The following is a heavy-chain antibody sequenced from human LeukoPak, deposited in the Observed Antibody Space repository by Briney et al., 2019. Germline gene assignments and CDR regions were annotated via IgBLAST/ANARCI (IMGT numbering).Heavy chain of an antibody. V-gene: IGHV3-15*01. Sequence: PGGSLRLSCAASGFTFSNAWMSWVRQAPGKGLEWVGRIKSKTDGGTTDYAAPVKGRFTISRDDSKNTLYLQMNSLKTEDTAVYYCTTEYYYDSSGYMWGQGTLVTVSS. CDR2: IKSKTDGGTT. CDR1: GFTFSNAW. D-gene: IGHD3-22*01. J-gene: IGHJ4*02. CDR3: TTEYYYDSSGYM.